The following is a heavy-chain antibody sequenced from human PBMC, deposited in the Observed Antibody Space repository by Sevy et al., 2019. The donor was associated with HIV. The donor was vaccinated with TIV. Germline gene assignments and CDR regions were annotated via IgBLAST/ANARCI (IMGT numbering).Heavy chain of an antibody. Sequence: SQTLSLTCAISGDSVSSNSAAWNWIRQSPSRGLEWLGRTYYRSKWYNDYAVSVKSRITINPDTSKNQFSLQLNSVTPEDTAVYYCARGFVPVDSSGWYGGDYFDYWGQGTLVTVSS. V-gene: IGHV6-1*01. CDR3: ARGFVPVDSSGWYGGDYFDY. J-gene: IGHJ4*02. CDR1: GDSVSSNSAA. D-gene: IGHD6-19*01. CDR2: TYYRSKWYN.